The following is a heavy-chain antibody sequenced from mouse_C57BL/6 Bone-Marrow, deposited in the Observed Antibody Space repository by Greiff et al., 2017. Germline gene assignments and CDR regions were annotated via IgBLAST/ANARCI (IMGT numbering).Heavy chain of an antibody. V-gene: IGHV1-15*01. D-gene: IGHD2-4*01. CDR3: TRGGLYDYDDAMDY. CDR2: IDPETGGT. J-gene: IGHJ4*01. CDR1: GYTFTDYE. Sequence: VKLMESGAELVRPGASVTLSCKASGYTFTDYEMHWVKQTPVHGLEWIGAIDPETGGTAYNQKFKGKAILTADKSSSTAYMELRSLTSEDSAVYYCTRGGLYDYDDAMDYWGQGTSVTVSS.